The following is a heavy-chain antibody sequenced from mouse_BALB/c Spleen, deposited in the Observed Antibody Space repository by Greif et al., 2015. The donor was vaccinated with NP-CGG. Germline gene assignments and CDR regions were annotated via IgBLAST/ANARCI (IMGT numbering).Heavy chain of an antibody. CDR1: GYTFTDYV. CDR3: ARRVPPV. CDR2: IYPGSGST. Sequence: QVQLKDSGPELVKPGASVKMSCKASGYTFTDYVISWVKQRTGQGLEWIGEIYPGSGSTYYNERFKGKATLTADKSSNTAFMQLSSLTSEDSAVYFCARRVPPVWGAGTTVTVSS. D-gene: IGHD2-14*01. J-gene: IGHJ1*01. V-gene: IGHV1-77*01.